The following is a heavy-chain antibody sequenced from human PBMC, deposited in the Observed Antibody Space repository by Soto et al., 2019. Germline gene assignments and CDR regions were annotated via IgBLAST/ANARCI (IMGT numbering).Heavy chain of an antibody. CDR3: ATHRAYCGGDCYREGVAVDY. CDR2: IIPILGIA. J-gene: IGHJ4*02. V-gene: IGHV1-69*02. D-gene: IGHD2-21*01. CDR1: GGTFSSYT. Sequence: QVQLVQSGAEVKKPGSSVKVSCKASGGTFSSYTISWVRQAPGQGLEWMGRIIPILGIANYAQKFQGRVTITADKSTSTAYMELSSLRSEDTAVDYCATHRAYCGGDCYREGVAVDYWGQGTLVTVSS.